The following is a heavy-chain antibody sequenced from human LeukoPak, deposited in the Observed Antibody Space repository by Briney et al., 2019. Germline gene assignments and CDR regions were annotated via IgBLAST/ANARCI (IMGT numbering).Heavy chain of an antibody. CDR2: ISSSSSYI. CDR3: AKCDYVWGTPMPSDY. CDR1: GFTFSSYS. D-gene: IGHD3-16*01. V-gene: IGHV3-21*04. Sequence: GGSLRLSCAASGFTFSSYSMNWVRQAPGKGLEWVSSISSSSSYIYYADSVKGRFTISRDNAKNSLYLQMNSLRAEDTAVYYCAKCDYVWGTPMPSDYWGQGTLVTVSS. J-gene: IGHJ4*02.